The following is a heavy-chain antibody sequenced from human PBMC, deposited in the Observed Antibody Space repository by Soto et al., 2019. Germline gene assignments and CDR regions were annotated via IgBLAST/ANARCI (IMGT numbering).Heavy chain of an antibody. CDR1: GYTFTSYD. J-gene: IGHJ5*02. D-gene: IGHD3-22*01. CDR2: MNPNSGNT. Sequence: QVQLVQSGAEVKKPGASVKVSCKASGYTFTSYDINWVRQATGQGLEWMGWMNPNSGNTGYAQKFQGRVTMTRNTSISTAYMELSSLRSEDTAVYYCARGPYYYDSSGYSWFDPWSQGTLVTVSS. V-gene: IGHV1-8*01. CDR3: ARGPYYYDSSGYSWFDP.